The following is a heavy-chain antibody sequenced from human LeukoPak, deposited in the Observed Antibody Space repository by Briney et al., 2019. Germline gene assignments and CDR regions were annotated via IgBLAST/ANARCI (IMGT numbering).Heavy chain of an antibody. CDR2: INHSGST. CDR1: GVSFSGYY. CDR3: ARSSLPGYSSD. Sequence: PSETLSLTCAVYGVSFSGYYWSWIRQPPGKGLEWIGEINHSGSTNYNPYLKSRVTISVDTSKNQFSLKLSSVTAADTAVYYCARSSLPGYSSDWGQGTLVTVSS. J-gene: IGHJ4*02. V-gene: IGHV4-34*01. D-gene: IGHD6-19*01.